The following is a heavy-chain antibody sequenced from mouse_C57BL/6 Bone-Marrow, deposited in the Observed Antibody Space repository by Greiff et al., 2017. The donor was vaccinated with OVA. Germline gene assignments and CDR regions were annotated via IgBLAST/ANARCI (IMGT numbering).Heavy chain of an antibody. CDR1: GYTFTDYE. V-gene: IGHV1-15*01. D-gene: IGHD2-5*01. CDR3: TRGYSNYYAMDY. Sequence: VQLQQSGAELVRPGASVTLSCKASGYTFTDYEMHWVQQTPVHGLEWIGAIDPETGGTAYNQKFKGKAILTADNSSSTAYMELRDRTSENSAVYDCTRGYSNYYAMDYWCRGTAVPVSS. CDR2: IDPETGGT. J-gene: IGHJ4*01.